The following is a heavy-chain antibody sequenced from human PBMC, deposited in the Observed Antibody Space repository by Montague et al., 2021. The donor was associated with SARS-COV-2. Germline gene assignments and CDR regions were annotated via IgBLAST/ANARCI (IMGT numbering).Heavy chain of an antibody. V-gene: IGHV6-1*01. CDR2: TYYRSKWYN. CDR3: ARGADRYYFYGMDV. J-gene: IGHJ6*02. CDR1: GDSVSSNSAA. Sequence: YAISGDSVSSNSAAWNWIRQSPSRGLEWLGRTYYRSKWYNEYAVSVNSRITINPDTSKNQFSLQVNSVTPEDTAVYYCARGADRYYFYGMDVWGQGTTVTVSS. D-gene: IGHD6-19*01.